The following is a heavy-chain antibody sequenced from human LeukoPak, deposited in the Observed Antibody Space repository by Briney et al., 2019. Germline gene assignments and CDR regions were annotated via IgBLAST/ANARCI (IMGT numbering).Heavy chain of an antibody. D-gene: IGHD6-19*01. CDR3: ARVQGSSGPGIFEY. J-gene: IGHJ4*02. Sequence: GGSLRLSCAASGFTFSNHWMSWVRQAPGKGLEWVANIKQDGSEKFYVDSVKGRLTISRDNAKNSLYLQMNSLRVEDTAVYYCARVQGSSGPGIFEYWGQGTLVTVSS. CDR2: IKQDGSEK. CDR1: GFTFSNHW. V-gene: IGHV3-7*01.